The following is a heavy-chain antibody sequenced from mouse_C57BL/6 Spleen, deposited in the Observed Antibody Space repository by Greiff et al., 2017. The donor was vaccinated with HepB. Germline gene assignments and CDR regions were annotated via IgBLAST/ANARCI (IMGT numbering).Heavy chain of an antibody. V-gene: IGHV5-17*01. CDR1: GFTFSDYG. CDR2: ISSGSSTI. J-gene: IGHJ4*01. Sequence: EVHLVESGGGLVKPGGSLKLSCAASGFTFSDYGMHWVRQAPEKGLEWVAYISSGSSTIYYADTVKGRCTISRDNAKNTLFLQMTSLRSEDTAMYYCARPWLDAMDYWGQGTSVTVSS. D-gene: IGHD2-2*01. CDR3: ARPWLDAMDY.